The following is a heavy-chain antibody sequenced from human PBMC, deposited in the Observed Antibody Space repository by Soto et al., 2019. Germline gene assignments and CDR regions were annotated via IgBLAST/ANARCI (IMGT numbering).Heavy chain of an antibody. J-gene: IGHJ6*02. V-gene: IGHV4-61*08. CDR2: IYYSGST. D-gene: IGHD3-22*01. CDR3: AREGYYDSSGYPAYYYYGMDV. CDR1: GGSISSGGYY. Sequence: SETLSLTCTVSGGSISSGGYYWSWIRQPPGKGLEWIGYIYYSGSTNYNPSLKSRVTISVDTSKNQFSLKLSAVTAADTAGYYCAREGYYDSSGYPAYYYYGMDVGGQGTTVTVSS.